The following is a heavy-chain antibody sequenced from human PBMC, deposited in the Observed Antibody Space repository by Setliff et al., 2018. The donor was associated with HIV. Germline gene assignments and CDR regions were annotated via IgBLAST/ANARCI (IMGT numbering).Heavy chain of an antibody. CDR3: ARQGKVGSGSYDYYYYMDV. J-gene: IGHJ6*03. Sequence: PGGSLRLSCAASGLTFSRYWMSWVRQTPGKGLEWLANIKEDGSEKNYVDFVKGRFTISRDNAKNSLYLQMNNLTVEDTAIYYCARQGKVGSGSYDYYYYMDVWGKGTTVTVSS. D-gene: IGHD3-10*01. CDR2: IKEDGSEK. CDR1: GLTFSRYW. V-gene: IGHV3-7*01.